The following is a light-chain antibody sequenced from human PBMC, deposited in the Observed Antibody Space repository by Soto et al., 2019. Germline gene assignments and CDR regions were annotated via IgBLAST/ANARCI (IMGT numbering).Light chain of an antibody. V-gene: IGLV1-51*01. J-gene: IGLJ2*01. CDR2: DNN. CDR1: SSNIGNNY. Sequence: QSVLTQPPSVSAAPGQKVPISCSGSSSNIGNNYVSWYQQLPGTAPKLLIYDNNKRPSGIPDRFSGSKSGTSGTLNITGLQTGDEADYYCATWDYSLTGEVFGGGTQLTVL. CDR3: ATWDYSLTGEV.